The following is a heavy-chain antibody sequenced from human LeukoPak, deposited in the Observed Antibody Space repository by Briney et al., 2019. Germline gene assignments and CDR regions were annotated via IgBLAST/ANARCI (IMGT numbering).Heavy chain of an antibody. V-gene: IGHV4-59*01. J-gene: IGHJ4*02. CDR3: AMDTLSSYDY. Sequence: SETLSLTCTVSGGSISSYCWSWIRQPPGKGLEWIGYIYYSGSTNYNPSLKSRVTISVDTSKNQFSLKLSSVTAADTAVYYCAMDTLSSYDYWGQGTLVTISS. CDR1: GGSISSYC. CDR2: IYYSGST. D-gene: IGHD1-26*01.